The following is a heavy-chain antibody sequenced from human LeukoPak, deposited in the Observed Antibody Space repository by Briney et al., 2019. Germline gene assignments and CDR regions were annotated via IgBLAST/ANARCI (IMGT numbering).Heavy chain of an antibody. D-gene: IGHD2-2*01. CDR2: IKEDGSES. CDR1: GFTFRNYW. CDR3: ARGGDRSASWSRPLDH. J-gene: IGHJ4*02. Sequence: GGSLRLSCEASGFTFRNYWMNWGRQAPGKGLEWVANIKEDGSESYYVDSVKGRFTISRDSAKNSLFLQMSSLRAEDTAVYYCARGGDRSASWSRPLDHWGQGTLVTVSS. V-gene: IGHV3-7*04.